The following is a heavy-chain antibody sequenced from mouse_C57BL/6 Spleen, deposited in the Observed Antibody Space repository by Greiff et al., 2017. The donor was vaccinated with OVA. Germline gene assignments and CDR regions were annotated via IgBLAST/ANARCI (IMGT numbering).Heavy chain of an antibody. V-gene: IGHV1-58*01. Sequence: DVKLQESGAELVRPGSSVKMSCKTSGYTFTSYGINWVKQRPGQGLEWIGYIYIGNGYTEYNEKFKGKATLTSDTSSSTAYMQLSSLTSEDSAIYFCARSVVATGYYFDYWGQGTTLTVSS. CDR2: IYIGNGYT. CDR1: GYTFTSYG. J-gene: IGHJ2*01. CDR3: ARSVVATGYYFDY. D-gene: IGHD1-1*01.